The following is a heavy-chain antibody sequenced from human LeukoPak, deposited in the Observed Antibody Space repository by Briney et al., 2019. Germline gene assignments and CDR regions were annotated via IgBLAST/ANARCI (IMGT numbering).Heavy chain of an antibody. Sequence: GGSLRLSCAASGFTFDDYGMSWVRQAPGKGLEWVSGINWNGGSTGYADSVKGRFTISRDNAKNSLYLQMNSLRAEDTALYHCARDKGWELSTLDAFDIWGQGTMVTVSS. V-gene: IGHV3-20*01. CDR1: GFTFDDYG. D-gene: IGHD1-26*01. CDR3: ARDKGWELSTLDAFDI. CDR2: INWNGGST. J-gene: IGHJ3*02.